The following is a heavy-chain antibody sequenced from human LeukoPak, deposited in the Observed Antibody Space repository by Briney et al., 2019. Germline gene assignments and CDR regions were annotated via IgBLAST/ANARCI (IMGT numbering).Heavy chain of an antibody. CDR1: GYTFTGYY. Sequence: ASVKVSCKASGYTFTGYYMHWVRQAPGQGLEWMGWINPNSGGTNYAQKFQGRVTMTRDTSISTAYMELSRLRSDDTAVYYCAREDYYGSGRPYWGQGTLVTVSS. D-gene: IGHD3-10*01. CDR3: AREDYYGSGRPY. CDR2: INPNSGGT. J-gene: IGHJ4*02. V-gene: IGHV1-2*02.